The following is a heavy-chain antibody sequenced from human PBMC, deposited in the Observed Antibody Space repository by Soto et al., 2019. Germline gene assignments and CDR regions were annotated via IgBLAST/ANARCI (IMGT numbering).Heavy chain of an antibody. CDR1: GFTFGTTD. CDR3: VKNSGWFNT. CDR2: IDGSGGIT. V-gene: IGHV3-23*01. J-gene: IGHJ5*02. Sequence: GGSLRLSCAVSGFTFGTTDMSWVRQAPGEGLEWVSTIDGSGGITYYADSVKGRFTISRDNCRNTVYLQMNSLRGDDTALYYCVKNSGWFNTWGQGALVTVSS. D-gene: IGHD3-10*01.